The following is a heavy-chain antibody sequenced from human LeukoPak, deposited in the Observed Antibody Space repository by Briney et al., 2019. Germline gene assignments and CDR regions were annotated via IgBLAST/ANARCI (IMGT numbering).Heavy chain of an antibody. CDR1: GFTFSHHA. J-gene: IGHJ4*02. CDR3: ARAGVGAASDV. Sequence: GGSLRLSCAASGFTFSHHAIHWVRQAPGKGLEWVAFTWYDGSNSYYADSVKGRFTISRDNSKYTASLQMNTLRAEDTAVYYCARAGVGAASDVWGQGTLVTVSS. V-gene: IGHV3-33*01. CDR2: TWYDGSNS. D-gene: IGHD1-26*01.